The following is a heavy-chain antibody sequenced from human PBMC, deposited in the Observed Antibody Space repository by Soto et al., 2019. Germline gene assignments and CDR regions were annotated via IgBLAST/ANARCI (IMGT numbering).Heavy chain of an antibody. CDR3: ARDITIFCLLLVHGMDV. CDR2: ISAYKGNT. V-gene: IGHV1-18*04. CDR1: GYNFTSYG. D-gene: IGHD3-3*01. J-gene: IGHJ6*02. Sequence: QVQLVQSGAEVKKPGASVKVSCKTSGYNFTSYGISWVRQAPGQGLEWMGWISAYKGNTNYAQKLQGRVTMTTDTSTRTAYMDLRNLRSVDTALYYLARDITIFCLLLVHGMDVWGQGAMCIVSS.